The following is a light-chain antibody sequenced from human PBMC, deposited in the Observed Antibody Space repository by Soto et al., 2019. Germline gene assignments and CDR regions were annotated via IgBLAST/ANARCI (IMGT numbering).Light chain of an antibody. J-gene: IGKJ4*01. CDR3: QQYWCPPVP. Sequence: IVLTQSPSSLCLSPGERAALASIASQTGSHGHLAGYLQEPVQTPRLLVYTTLYRTNGVTERFSGSRYGTDYTLIISSLETEDFAVYYCQQYWCPPVPFGGGTKVDIK. V-gene: IGKV3-20*01. CDR1: QTGSHGH. CDR2: TTL.